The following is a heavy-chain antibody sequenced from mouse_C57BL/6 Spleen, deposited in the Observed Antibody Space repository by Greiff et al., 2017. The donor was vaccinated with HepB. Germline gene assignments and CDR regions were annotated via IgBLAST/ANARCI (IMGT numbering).Heavy chain of an antibody. CDR1: GYTFTSYW. Sequence: VQLQQPGAELVKPGASVKMSCKASGYTFTSYWITWVKQRPGQGLEWIGDIYPGSGSTNYNEKFKSKATLTVDTSSSTAYMQLSSLTSEDSSVYYCAKSSDSYGSIYLAYWGQGTLVTVSA. V-gene: IGHV1-55*01. J-gene: IGHJ3*01. D-gene: IGHD1-1*01. CDR3: AKSSDSYGSIYLAY. CDR2: IYPGSGST.